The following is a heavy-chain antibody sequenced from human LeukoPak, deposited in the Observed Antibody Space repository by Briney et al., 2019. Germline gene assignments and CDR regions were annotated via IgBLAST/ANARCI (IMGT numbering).Heavy chain of an antibody. J-gene: IGHJ6*02. D-gene: IGHD6-6*01. CDR1: GFTVSSNY. V-gene: IGHV3-53*01. CDR3: ASHSSSYYYYGMDV. CDR2: IYSGGST. Sequence: LGGSLRLYCGASGFTVSSNYMSWVRQAPGKGLEWVSVIYSGGSTYYADSVKGRFTISRDNSKNTLYLQMNSLRAEDTAVYYCASHSSSYYYYGMDVWGQGTTVTVSS.